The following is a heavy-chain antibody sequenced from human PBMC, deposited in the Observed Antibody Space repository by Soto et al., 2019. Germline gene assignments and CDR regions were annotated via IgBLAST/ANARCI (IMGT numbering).Heavy chain of an antibody. CDR2: INPNSGGT. CDR1: GYTFTGYY. Sequence: ASVKVSFKASGYTFTGYYMHWVRQAPGQGLEWMGWINPNSGGTNYAQKFQGRVTMTRDTSISTAYMELSRLRSDDTAVYYCARNYYDSSGYYSDFDYWGQGTLVTVSS. D-gene: IGHD3-22*01. CDR3: ARNYYDSSGYYSDFDY. V-gene: IGHV1-2*02. J-gene: IGHJ4*02.